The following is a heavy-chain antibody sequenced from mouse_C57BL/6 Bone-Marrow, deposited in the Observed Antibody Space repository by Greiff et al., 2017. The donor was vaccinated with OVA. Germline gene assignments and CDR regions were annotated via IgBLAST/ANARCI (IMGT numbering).Heavy chain of an antibody. CDR2: IRLKSDNYAT. J-gene: IGHJ4*01. V-gene: IGHV6-3*01. Sequence: EVKLEESGGGLVQPGGSMKLSCVASGFTFSNYWMNWVRQSPEKGLEWVAQIRLKSDNYATHYAESVKRRFTISSDDSKSSVYLQMNNLRAEDTGIYYCTGQGDYDYEGAMDYWGQGTSVTVSS. D-gene: IGHD2-4*01. CDR1: GFTFSNYW. CDR3: TGQGDYDYEGAMDY.